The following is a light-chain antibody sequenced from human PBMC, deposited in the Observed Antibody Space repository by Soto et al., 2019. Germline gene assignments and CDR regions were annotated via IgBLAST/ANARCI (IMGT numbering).Light chain of an antibody. CDR2: DAS. CDR3: QQRTNWL. J-gene: IGKJ5*01. Sequence: VLQQSPATLSLSPGASDTLSCRASQSISNYLAWYQQRPGQAPRLLIYDASNRATGIPARFSGSGSGTDFTLTISSLEPEDFAVYLCQQRTNWLFGKGTRLEIK. CDR1: QSISNY. V-gene: IGKV3-11*01.